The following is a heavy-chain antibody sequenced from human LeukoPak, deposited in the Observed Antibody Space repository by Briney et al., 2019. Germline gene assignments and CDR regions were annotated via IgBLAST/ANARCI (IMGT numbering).Heavy chain of an antibody. Sequence: ESGPTLVNPTQTLTLTCTFSGFSLSTSGVGVGWIRQPPGKALEWLALIYWNDDKSYSPSLKSRLTITKDTSKNQVVLTMTNMDTVDTATYYCARIIAARPVLGAFDIWGQGTMVTVSS. V-gene: IGHV2-5*01. CDR2: IYWNDDK. CDR3: ARIIAARPVLGAFDI. J-gene: IGHJ3*02. D-gene: IGHD6-6*01. CDR1: GFSLSTSGVG.